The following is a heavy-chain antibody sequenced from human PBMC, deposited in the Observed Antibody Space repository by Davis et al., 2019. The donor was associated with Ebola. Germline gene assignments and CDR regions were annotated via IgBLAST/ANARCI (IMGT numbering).Heavy chain of an antibody. CDR2: ISYSGSA. CDR3: ARSPTPQLWFLFDF. Sequence: SETLSLTCTVSAGSTSSSSYYWGWIRQPPGKGLEWIGSISYSGSAYYNPSLKSRVTISVDTSKNQFSLKLSSVTAADTAVYCCARSPTPQLWFLFDFWGQGTLVTVSS. J-gene: IGHJ4*02. CDR1: AGSTSSSSYY. V-gene: IGHV4-39*01. D-gene: IGHD5-18*01.